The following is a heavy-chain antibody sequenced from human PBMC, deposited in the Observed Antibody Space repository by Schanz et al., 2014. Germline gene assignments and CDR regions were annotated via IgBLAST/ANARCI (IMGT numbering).Heavy chain of an antibody. CDR1: GGSISTSNFY. Sequence: QLQLQESGPGLVKPSETLSLTCTVSGGSISTSNFYWGWYRQPPGKGLEWIGNMHYSGTSYYNPSLKSRVTVSVDTSRNQYSLKLTSVTASDTAVYFCGRGGGIGEAGVWGQGTMVTVSP. J-gene: IGHJ3*01. CDR2: MHYSGTS. V-gene: IGHV4-39*01. D-gene: IGHD6-19*01. CDR3: GRGGGIGEAGV.